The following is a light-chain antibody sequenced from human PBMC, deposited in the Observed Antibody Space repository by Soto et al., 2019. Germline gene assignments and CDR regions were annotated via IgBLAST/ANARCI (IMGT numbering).Light chain of an antibody. CDR3: QQTFNNPGT. J-gene: IGKJ1*01. Sequence: DIQMTQSPSSLSASVGDRVTITCRASQSIGSLLNWYQQKPGKAPKLLIYTTSSLQSGVPSRFSGSGSGTDFTLTISSLQPEDFATYYCQQTFNNPGTFGQGTKVEIK. CDR1: QSIGSL. V-gene: IGKV1-39*01. CDR2: TTS.